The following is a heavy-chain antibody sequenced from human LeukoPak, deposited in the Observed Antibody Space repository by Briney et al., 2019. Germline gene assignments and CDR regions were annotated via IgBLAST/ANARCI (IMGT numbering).Heavy chain of an antibody. J-gene: IGHJ3*02. V-gene: IGHV3-21*01. CDR1: GFTFSGYS. Sequence: GGSLRLSCAASGFTFSGYSMNWVRQAPGKGLEWVSSITRSGSYILYADSVKGRFTISRDNAKNTLYLQMNSLRAEDTAVYYCARDIVVVPAAAGGAFDIWGQGTMVTVSS. CDR3: ARDIVVVPAAAGGAFDI. CDR2: ITRSGSYI. D-gene: IGHD2-2*01.